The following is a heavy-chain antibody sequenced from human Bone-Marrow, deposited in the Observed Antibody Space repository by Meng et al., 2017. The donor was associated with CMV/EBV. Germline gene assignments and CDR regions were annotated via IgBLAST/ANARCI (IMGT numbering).Heavy chain of an antibody. CDR3: TTDLAQWLVQGY. V-gene: IGHV3-15*01. J-gene: IGHJ4*02. CDR2: IKSKTDGGTT. D-gene: IGHD6-19*01. CDR1: GFTFSNAW. Sequence: GESLKISCAASGFTFSNAWMSWVRQAPGKGLEWVGRIKSKTDGGTTDYAAPVKGRFTISRDDSKNTLYLQMNSLKTEDTAVYYCTTDLAQWLVQGYWGQGTRVTVSS.